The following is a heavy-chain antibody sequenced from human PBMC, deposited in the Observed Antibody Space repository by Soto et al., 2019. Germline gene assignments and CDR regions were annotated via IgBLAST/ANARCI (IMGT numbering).Heavy chain of an antibody. D-gene: IGHD3-10*01. CDR2: INPNGGGT. J-gene: IGHJ6*02. CDR3: ARENIHYYSPSEGYGYYAMDV. V-gene: IGHV1-46*01. Sequence: ASVKVSFKESGYTFTNYHMHGVRPAPGQGFELMGMINPNGGGTSYAQKFQGRVTMTRDTSTSTVHMELSSLTSEDTAVYYCARENIHYYSPSEGYGYYAMDVGGQGTTVTVSS. CDR1: GYTFTNYH.